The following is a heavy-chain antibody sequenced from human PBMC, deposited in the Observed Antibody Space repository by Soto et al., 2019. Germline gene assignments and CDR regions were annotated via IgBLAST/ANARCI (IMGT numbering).Heavy chain of an antibody. V-gene: IGHV1-18*01. Sequence: QVQLVQSGAEVKKPGASVKVSCKASGYTFTSYGISWVRQAPGQGLEQMGWISAYNGNTNYAQKLQGRVTMTTDTSTSTAYMEQRSLRSDDTAVYYCARDGRTEWLGATTTGFDYWGQGTLVTVSS. CDR2: ISAYNGNT. CDR1: GYTFTSYG. D-gene: IGHD1-26*01. J-gene: IGHJ4*02. CDR3: ARDGRTEWLGATTTGFDY.